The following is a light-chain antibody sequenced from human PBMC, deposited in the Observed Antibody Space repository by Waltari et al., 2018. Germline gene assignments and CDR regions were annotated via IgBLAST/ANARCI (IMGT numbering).Light chain of an antibody. J-gene: IGLJ3*02. V-gene: IGLV2-23*02. CDR2: YVS. CDR1: SNNVGDYNL. CDR3: CSYSTGGSWM. Sequence: QSALTQPVSVSGSPGQSVTISCTGTSNNVGDYNLVSWFQPHPPQAPKLLIFYVSKRPPGVSNRFSGSKSGNTASLTISGLQTEDEADYYCCSYSTGGSWMFGGGTKLTVL.